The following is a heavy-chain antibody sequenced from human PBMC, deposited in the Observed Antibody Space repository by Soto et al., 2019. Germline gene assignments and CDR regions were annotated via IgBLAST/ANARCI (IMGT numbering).Heavy chain of an antibody. CDR2: IYYSGKT. V-gene: IGHV4-39*01. CDR3: VRGYGLGSPNWFDP. J-gene: IGHJ5*02. D-gene: IGHD3-10*01. Sequence: PSETLSLTCTVSGGSISSSDYYWGWIRQPPGKGLEWIGSIYYSGKTLYNPSLQSRVTISVDTSKNQFTLNLRSLTAADTAVYYCVRGYGLGSPNWFDPWGQGTLVTVSS. CDR1: GGSISSSDYY.